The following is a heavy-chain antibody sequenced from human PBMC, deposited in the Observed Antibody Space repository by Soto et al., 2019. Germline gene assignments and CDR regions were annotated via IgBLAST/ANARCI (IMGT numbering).Heavy chain of an antibody. J-gene: IGHJ6*02. Sequence: PGESLKISCKGSGYSFTSYLIGWVRQMPGTGLEWMGIIYPGDSDTRYSPSFQGQVTISADKSISTAYLQWSSLKASDTAMYYCAGGGVRGVITRTRDYYGMDVWGQGTTVTVSS. CDR2: IYPGDSDT. CDR1: GYSFTSYL. D-gene: IGHD3-10*01. V-gene: IGHV5-51*01. CDR3: AGGGVRGVITRTRDYYGMDV.